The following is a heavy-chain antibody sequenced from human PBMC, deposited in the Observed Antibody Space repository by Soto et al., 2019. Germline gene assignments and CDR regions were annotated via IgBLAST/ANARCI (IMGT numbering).Heavy chain of an antibody. CDR2: ISAYNGNT. V-gene: IGHV1-18*04. D-gene: IGHD1-26*01. CDR1: GYTFTSYG. Sequence: QVQLVQSGAEVKKPGASVKVSCKASGYTFTSYGISWVRQAPGQGLEWMGWISAYNGNTNYAQKLQGRVTMTTDTATSTAYMELRSLRSDDTAVYYCARDKGRELLDAAYYYYGMDVWGQGTTVTVSS. CDR3: ARDKGRELLDAAYYYYGMDV. J-gene: IGHJ6*02.